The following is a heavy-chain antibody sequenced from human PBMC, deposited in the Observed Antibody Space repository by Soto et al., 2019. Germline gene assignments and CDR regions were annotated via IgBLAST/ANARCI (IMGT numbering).Heavy chain of an antibody. CDR2: IIPIFGTA. J-gene: IGHJ3*02. Sequence: QVQLVQSGAEVKKPGSSVKVSCKASGGTFSSYAISWVRQAPGQGREWMGGIIPIFGTANYAQKFQVRVTITADESTSRAYMELSSLRCEDTAVYYCARPRYYYDSSNDAFDIWGQWTMVTVSS. CDR3: ARPRYYYDSSNDAFDI. CDR1: GGTFSSYA. D-gene: IGHD3-22*01. V-gene: IGHV1-69*01.